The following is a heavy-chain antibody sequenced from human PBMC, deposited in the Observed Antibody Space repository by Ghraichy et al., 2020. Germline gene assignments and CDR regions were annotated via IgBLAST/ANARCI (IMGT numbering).Heavy chain of an antibody. CDR2: VHHSGRT. Sequence: SETLSLSCEVSGASFSDYDYWTWVRQPPGKGLEWLAEVHHSGRTNYTPSLKSRVSISLDTSKKQFSLKLNSVTGADTALYFCARGRSRGFTASTWGLGGWFDTWGQGTLVTVSS. J-gene: IGHJ5*02. D-gene: IGHD3-10*01. CDR1: GASFSDYDY. V-gene: IGHV4-34*01. CDR3: ARGRSRGFTASTWGLGGWFDT.